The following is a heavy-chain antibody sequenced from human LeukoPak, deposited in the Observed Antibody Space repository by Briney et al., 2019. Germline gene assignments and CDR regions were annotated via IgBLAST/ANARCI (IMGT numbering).Heavy chain of an antibody. D-gene: IGHD1-26*01. CDR1: GGSISSGSYY. J-gene: IGHJ4*02. CDR3: ARGLNSGSYGN. V-gene: IGHV4-61*02. Sequence: SASLSLTCTVSGGSISSGSYYWSWIRQPAGKGLEWIGPIYTSGSTNYNPSLKSRVTISVDTSKNQFSLKLSSVTAADTAVYYCARGLNSGSYGNWGQGTLVTVSS. CDR2: IYTSGST.